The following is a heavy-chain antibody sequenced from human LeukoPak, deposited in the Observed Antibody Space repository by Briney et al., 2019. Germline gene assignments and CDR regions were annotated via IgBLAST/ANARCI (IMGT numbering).Heavy chain of an antibody. V-gene: IGHV3-23*01. D-gene: IGHD2-2*01. J-gene: IGHJ4*02. CDR1: GFTFSIYA. CDR2: NTSGGST. CDR3: ARSRPLDY. Sequence: GGSLRLSCAASGFTFSIYAMSWVRQAPGKGLEWVSTNTSGGSTYYADSVKGRFTISRDNSKNTLYLQMNSLRAEDTAVYYCARSRPLDYWGQGTLVTVSS.